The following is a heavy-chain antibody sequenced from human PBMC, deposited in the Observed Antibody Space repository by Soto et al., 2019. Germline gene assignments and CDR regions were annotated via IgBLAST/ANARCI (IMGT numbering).Heavy chain of an antibody. J-gene: IGHJ4*02. CDR1: GYTFTGHD. D-gene: IGHD3-22*01. CDR2: IKTNGGAT. Sequence: ASVKVSCKASGYTFTGHDLHWVRQAPGQGLEWIGWIKTNGGATKYARKFQGRFTMTRDTSTTTAYLELHSLRSDDTAVYFCARLGSYFDGSSYHFWGQGTLVTVSS. V-gene: IGHV1-2*02. CDR3: ARLGSYFDGSSYHF.